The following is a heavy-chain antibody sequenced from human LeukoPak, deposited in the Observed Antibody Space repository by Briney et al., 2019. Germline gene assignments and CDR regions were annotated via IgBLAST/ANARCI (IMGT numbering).Heavy chain of an antibody. CDR1: GFIFSAYA. J-gene: IGHJ4*02. V-gene: IGHV3-30*01. Sequence: GGSLRLSCAASGFIFSAYAMHWVRQAPGKGLEWVAVISSDGSNEYYADSVKGRFTISRDNSKNTLYLQVNSLRPEDTAVYYCARDPGNYYDSSGFYYGWGQGTLVTASS. CDR2: ISSDGSNE. D-gene: IGHD3-22*01. CDR3: ARDPGNYYDSSGFYYG.